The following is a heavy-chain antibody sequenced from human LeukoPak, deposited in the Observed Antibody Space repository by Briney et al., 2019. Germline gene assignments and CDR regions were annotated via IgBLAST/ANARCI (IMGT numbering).Heavy chain of an antibody. CDR3: ARGRGCSGGSCYSWYYYYYMDV. V-gene: IGHV1-18*01. J-gene: IGHJ6*03. Sequence: ASVKVSCKASGYTFTSYGISWVRQAPGQGLEWMGWISAYNGNTNYAQKLQSRVTMTPDTSTSTAYMELRSLRSDDTAVYYCARGRGCSGGSCYSWYYYYYMDVWGKGTTVTVSS. CDR1: GYTFTSYG. CDR2: ISAYNGNT. D-gene: IGHD2-15*01.